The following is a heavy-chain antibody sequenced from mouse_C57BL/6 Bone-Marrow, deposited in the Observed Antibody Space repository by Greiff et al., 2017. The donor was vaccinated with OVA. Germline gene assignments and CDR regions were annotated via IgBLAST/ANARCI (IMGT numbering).Heavy chain of an antibody. CDR1: GYTFTSYG. J-gene: IGHJ3*01. CDR3: ASDRNYCYVSPFAY. CDR2: IYPRSGNT. Sequence: VQLQQSGAELARPGASVKLSCKASGYTFTSYGISWVKQRTGQGLEWIGEIYPRSGNTYYNEKFKGKATLTADKSSSTAYMELRNLTTEDSAVYFCASDRNYCYVSPFAYWGQGTLVTVSA. D-gene: IGHD1-1*01. V-gene: IGHV1-81*01.